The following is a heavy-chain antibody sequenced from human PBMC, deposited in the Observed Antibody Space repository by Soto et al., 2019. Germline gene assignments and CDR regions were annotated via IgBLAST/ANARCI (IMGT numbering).Heavy chain of an antibody. Sequence: QLHLVQSGAVVKKPGASVTVSCSASGYPVPAYYMHWVRQAPGRGLEWMGGINLATGPAKYTQTFQGRVTLTRDPSASTVFRELRGLTSEDTAVFYCARGGGVGVAGSAAFDMWGQGTLVTVSS. CDR2: INLATGPA. J-gene: IGHJ3*02. D-gene: IGHD3-3*01. V-gene: IGHV1-2*02. CDR3: ARGGGVGVAGSAAFDM. CDR1: GYPVPAYY.